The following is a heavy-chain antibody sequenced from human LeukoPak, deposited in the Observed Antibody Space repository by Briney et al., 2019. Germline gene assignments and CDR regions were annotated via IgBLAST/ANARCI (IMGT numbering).Heavy chain of an antibody. J-gene: IGHJ4*02. CDR1: GFNFQRYG. D-gene: IGHD2-21*01. V-gene: IGHV3-23*01. Sequence: GGSLRLSCVASGFNFQRYGMGWVRQAPGKGLEWVSATSGSADSTHYADSVRRRFTISRDNSKNILYLQMNILRAEDTALYYCAKVADVYSVYYFDSWGPGTLVTVSS. CDR3: AKVADVYSVYYFDS. CDR2: TSGSADST.